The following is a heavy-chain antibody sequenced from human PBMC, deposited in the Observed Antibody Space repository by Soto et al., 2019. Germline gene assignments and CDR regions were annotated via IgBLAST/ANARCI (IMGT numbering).Heavy chain of an antibody. CDR2: ISGSGGST. J-gene: IGHJ4*02. CDR1: GFTFSSDA. D-gene: IGHD3-10*01. V-gene: IGHV3-23*01. CDR3: AKGSTMVRGFISRTGGLDY. Sequence: GGSLRLSCAASGFTFSSDAMSWVRQAPGKGLEWVSAISGSGGSTYYADSVKGRFTISRDNSKNTLYLQMNSLRAEDTAVYYCAKGSTMVRGFISRTGGLDYWGQGTLVTVSS.